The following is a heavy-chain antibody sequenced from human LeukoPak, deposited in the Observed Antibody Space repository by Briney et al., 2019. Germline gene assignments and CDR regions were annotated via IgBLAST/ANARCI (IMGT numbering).Heavy chain of an antibody. V-gene: IGHV1-8*03. CDR3: ARTEYDFWSHPGAFDI. D-gene: IGHD3-3*01. CDR1: GYTFTSYD. CDR2: MNPNSGNT. J-gene: IGHJ3*02. Sequence: GASVKVSCKASGYTFTSYDINWVRQATGQGLEWMGWMNPNSGNTGYAQKFQGRVTITADESTSTAYMELSSLRSEDTAVYYCARTEYDFWSHPGAFDIWGQGTMVTVSS.